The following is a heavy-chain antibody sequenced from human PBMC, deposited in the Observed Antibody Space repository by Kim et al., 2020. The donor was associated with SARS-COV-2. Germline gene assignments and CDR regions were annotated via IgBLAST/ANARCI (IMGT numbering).Heavy chain of an antibody. V-gene: IGHV3-23*01. Sequence: TYYPDSVKGQFTTSSENSRNTLFLQMNSLRAEDTAVYYCAKGGVRSGLDIWGQGTMVTVSS. CDR3: AKGGVRSGLDI. J-gene: IGHJ3*02. CDR2: T. D-gene: IGHD3-10*01.